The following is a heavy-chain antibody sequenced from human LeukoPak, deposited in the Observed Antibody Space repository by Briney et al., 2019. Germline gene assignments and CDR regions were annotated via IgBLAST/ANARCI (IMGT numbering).Heavy chain of an antibody. J-gene: IGHJ4*02. V-gene: IGHV3-7*01. CDR1: GFTFSSYW. D-gene: IGHD3-22*01. CDR2: IKQDGSEK. Sequence: PGGSLRLSCAASGFTFSSYWMSWVRQAPGKGLEWVANIKQDGSEKYYVDSVKGRFTISRDNAKNSLYLQMNSLRAEDTAAYYCARQYYYDSSGSDYWGQGTLVTVSS. CDR3: ARQYYYDSSGSDY.